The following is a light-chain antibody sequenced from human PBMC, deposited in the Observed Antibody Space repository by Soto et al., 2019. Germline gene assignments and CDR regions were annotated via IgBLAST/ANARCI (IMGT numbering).Light chain of an antibody. J-gene: IGKJ4*02. CDR1: QSVTTN. CDR2: GAS. V-gene: IGKV3-15*01. CDR3: QQYNNWPPWT. Sequence: EVVMTQSPATLSVSPGERATLSCRASQSVTTNMAWYQQKPGQAPRLLIYGASTRATGIPARFSGSGSGTDFTLTISSLQSEDFAVYYCQQYNNWPPWTFGGGTKV.